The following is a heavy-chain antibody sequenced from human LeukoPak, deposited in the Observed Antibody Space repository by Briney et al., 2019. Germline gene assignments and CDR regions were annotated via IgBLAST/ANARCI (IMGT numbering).Heavy chain of an antibody. CDR3: ARDRDCSGGSCYSGLPHPVENWFDS. CDR2: IDSDGSST. CDR1: GFTFSSYW. J-gene: IGHJ5*01. Sequence: PGGSLRLSCAASGFTFSSYWMHWVRQAPGKALVWVSHIDSDGSSTSYADSVKGRFTISRDNAKNTLYLQMNSLRAEDTAVYYCARDRDCSGGSCYSGLPHPVENWFDSWGQGTLVTVSS. D-gene: IGHD2-15*01. V-gene: IGHV3-74*01.